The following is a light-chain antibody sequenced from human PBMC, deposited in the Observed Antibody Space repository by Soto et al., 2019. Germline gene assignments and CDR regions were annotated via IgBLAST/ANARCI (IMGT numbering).Light chain of an antibody. CDR1: QSVSSSY. CDR3: QQYGSSPRMYT. Sequence: EIVLTQSPGTLSLSLGERATLSCRASQSVSSSYLAWYQQKPGQPPRLLVYGASSRATGIPDRFSGSGSGTDFTLTITRLEPEDFAVYYCQQYGSSPRMYTFGQGTRLEIK. CDR2: GAS. J-gene: IGKJ2*01. V-gene: IGKV3-20*01.